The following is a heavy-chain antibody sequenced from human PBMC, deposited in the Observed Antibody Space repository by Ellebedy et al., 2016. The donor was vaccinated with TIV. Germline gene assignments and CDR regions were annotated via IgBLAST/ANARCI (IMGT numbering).Heavy chain of an antibody. CDR2: ISYHGSDK. D-gene: IGHD3-10*01. J-gene: IGHJ5*01. CDR1: GFNFNSYA. Sequence: PGGSLRLSCAASGFNFNSYALHWVRQAPGKGLEWVSLISYHGSDKYYADSVKGRFTISRDNSKNTLDLQMNNLRNEDTAVYYCARDPDAFGDQYFDLWGQGTLVIVSS. CDR3: ARDPDAFGDQYFDL. V-gene: IGHV3-30*04.